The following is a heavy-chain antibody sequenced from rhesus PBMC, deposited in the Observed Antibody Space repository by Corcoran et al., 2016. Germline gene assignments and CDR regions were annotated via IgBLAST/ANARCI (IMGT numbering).Heavy chain of an antibody. CDR3: AKYFNHGYFHFDY. Sequence: QVQLQESGPGLVKPSETLSLTCTVSGASISNYYWSCIRQPPGKGREWIGEINGNGERTNYNPSLKSRVTISRDTSKNQFSLKLTSVTAADTAVYYCAKYFNHGYFHFDYWGQGVLVTVSS. CDR1: GASISNYY. V-gene: IGHV4-80*01. J-gene: IGHJ4*01. CDR2: INGNGERT. D-gene: IGHD3-28*01.